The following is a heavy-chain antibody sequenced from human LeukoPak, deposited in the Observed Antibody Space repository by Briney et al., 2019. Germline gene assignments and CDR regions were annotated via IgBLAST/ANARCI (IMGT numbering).Heavy chain of an antibody. CDR1: GFTFDTYY. J-gene: IGHJ4*02. Sequence: GGSLRLSCAASGFTFDTYYMHWVRHAPGKGLVWISHINTDGSTTNYADSVKGRFTISRDNAKNTLYLQMNSLRAEDTAVYYCSRPDTGALGEYFFDYWGQGTLVTVSS. D-gene: IGHD3-16*01. V-gene: IGHV3-74*01. CDR3: SRPDTGALGEYFFDY. CDR2: INTDGSTT.